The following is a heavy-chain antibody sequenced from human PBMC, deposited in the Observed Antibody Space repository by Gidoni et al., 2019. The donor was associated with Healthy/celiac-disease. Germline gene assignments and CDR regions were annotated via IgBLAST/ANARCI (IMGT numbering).Heavy chain of an antibody. CDR3: AKDLEYYDFWSGYSNFDY. J-gene: IGHJ4*02. D-gene: IGHD3-3*01. CDR1: GFTFSIYA. Sequence: EVQLVESGGGLVQPGGSLRLSCAASGFTFSIYAMSWVCQAPGKGLEWVSAISGSGGSTYYADSVKGRFTISRDNSKNTLYLQMNSLRAEDTAVYYCAKDLEYYDFWSGYSNFDYWGQGTLVTVSS. V-gene: IGHV3-23*04. CDR2: ISGSGGST.